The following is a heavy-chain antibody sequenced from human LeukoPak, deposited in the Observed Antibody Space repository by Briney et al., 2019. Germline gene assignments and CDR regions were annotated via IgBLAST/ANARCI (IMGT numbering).Heavy chain of an antibody. Sequence: GGSLRLSCAVSGFIFCGYGMHWFRQTPGKGLEGVAVIAYDGSRAFYDDSVKGRFTISRDNSKNTMSVQMDDLRAEDTAVYYCTRYNNDHFDYWGQGTLVTVSS. CDR3: TRYNNDHFDY. CDR2: IAYDGSRA. J-gene: IGHJ4*02. V-gene: IGHV3-33*01. CDR1: GFIFCGYG. D-gene: IGHD1-14*01.